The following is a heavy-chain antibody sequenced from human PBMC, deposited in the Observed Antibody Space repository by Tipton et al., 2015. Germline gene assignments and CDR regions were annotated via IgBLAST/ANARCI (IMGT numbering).Heavy chain of an antibody. CDR1: GFTFRSYA. CDR2: MSGSSGST. CDR3: AKEYNSDTSAYYHDALHI. V-gene: IGHV3-23*01. Sequence: GSLRLSCATSGFTFRSYAMSWVRQTPGTGLEWLSSMSGSSGSTHYADSVKGRFTISRDNSENTLYLQMNSLRAEDTAVYYCAKEYNSDTSAYYHDALHIWGQGTMVTVSS. D-gene: IGHD3-22*01. J-gene: IGHJ3*02.